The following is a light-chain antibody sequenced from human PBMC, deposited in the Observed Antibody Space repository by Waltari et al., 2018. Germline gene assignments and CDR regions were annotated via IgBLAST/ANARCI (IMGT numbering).Light chain of an antibody. J-gene: IGLJ1*01. CDR3: CSYAGLGIYV. Sequence: QSGLTQPASVSGSPGQSITIPCTGTSSDDGNYNLVSWYQQYPGKAPKLMVYEVTRRSSGVSDRFSGSKSGNTASLTIYGLQSEDEADYYCCSYAGLGIYVFGTGTKVTVL. CDR1: SSDDGNYNL. CDR2: EVT. V-gene: IGLV2-23*02.